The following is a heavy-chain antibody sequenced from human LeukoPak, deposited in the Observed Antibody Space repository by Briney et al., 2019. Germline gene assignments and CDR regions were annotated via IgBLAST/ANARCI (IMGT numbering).Heavy chain of an antibody. CDR2: INYRGST. D-gene: IGHD3-16*01. CDR3: ATYKYDYVWGNQHFDY. V-gene: IGHV4-39*07. Sequence: SETLSLTCTVSNASISSNTYYRAWIRQPPGKGLEYIGSINYRGSTYYNPSLKSRVTLSVDTSKNQFSLKLNSVTAADTAVYYCATYKYDYVWGNQHFDYWGQGTLVAVSS. CDR1: NASISSNTYY. J-gene: IGHJ4*02.